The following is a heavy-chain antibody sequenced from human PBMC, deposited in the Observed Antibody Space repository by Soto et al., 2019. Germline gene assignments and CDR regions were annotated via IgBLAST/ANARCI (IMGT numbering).Heavy chain of an antibody. CDR1: GGSISIYY. D-gene: IGHD3-3*01. CDR2: IYTSGST. CDR3: ARDFGEAESYYDFWSGYYHGWFDP. J-gene: IGHJ5*02. Sequence: PSETLSLTCTVSGGSISIYYWSLIRQPAGKGLEWIGRIYTSGSTNYNPSLKSRVTMSVDTSKNQFSLKLRSVTAADTAVYYCARDFGEAESYYDFWSGYYHGWFDPWGQGTRVAVSS. V-gene: IGHV4-4*07.